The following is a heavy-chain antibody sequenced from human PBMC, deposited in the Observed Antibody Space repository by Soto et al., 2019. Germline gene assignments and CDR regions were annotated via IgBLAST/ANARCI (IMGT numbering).Heavy chain of an antibody. CDR3: ARARQLALSAFDY. V-gene: IGHV1-2*02. J-gene: IGHJ4*02. CDR2: INPNSGGT. CDR1: GYTFTGYY. D-gene: IGHD6-6*01. Sequence: VASVKVSCKASGYTFTGYYMHWVRQAPGQGLEWMGWINPNSGGTNYAQKFQGRVTMTRDTSISTAYMELSRLRSDDTAVYYCARARQLALSAFDYWGQGTLVTVSS.